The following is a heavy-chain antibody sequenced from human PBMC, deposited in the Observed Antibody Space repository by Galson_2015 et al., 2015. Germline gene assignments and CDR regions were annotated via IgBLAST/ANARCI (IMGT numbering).Heavy chain of an antibody. J-gene: IGHJ6*03. D-gene: IGHD3-3*01. CDR2: ISSSGSTI. Sequence: SLRLSCAASGFTFSDYYMSWIRQAPGKGLEWVSYISSSGSTIYYADSVKGRFTISRDNAKNSLYLQMNSLRAEDTAVYYCARGTGDPYYDFWSGYSPYYYYMDVWGKGTTVTVSS. CDR1: GFTFSDYY. V-gene: IGHV3-11*01. CDR3: ARGTGDPYYDFWSGYSPYYYYMDV.